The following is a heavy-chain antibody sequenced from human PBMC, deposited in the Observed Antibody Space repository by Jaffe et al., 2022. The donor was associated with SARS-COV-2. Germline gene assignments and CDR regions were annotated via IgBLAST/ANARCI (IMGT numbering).Heavy chain of an antibody. CDR1: GGTFSSYA. D-gene: IGHD2-21*02. J-gene: IGHJ6*02. CDR2: IIPIFGTA. CDR3: ARVGEGDRVVTTWDYYYGMDV. Sequence: QVQLVQSGAEVKKPGSSVKVSCKASGGTFSSYAISWVRQAPGQGLEWMGGIIPIFGTANYAQKFQGRVTITADESTSTAYMELSSLRSEDTAVYYCARVGEGDRVVTTWDYYYGMDVWGQGTTVTVSS. V-gene: IGHV1-69*01.